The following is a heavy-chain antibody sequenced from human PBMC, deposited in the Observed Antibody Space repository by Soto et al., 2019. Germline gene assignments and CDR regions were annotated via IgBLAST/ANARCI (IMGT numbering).Heavy chain of an antibody. D-gene: IGHD2-15*01. Sequence: DKGLEWVAVIRYDGSNIYYADSVKGRFTIPRDNSKNTLYLQMDSLRAEDTAVYFFFQAEDGIRDTVPVSAFLLNRSSDL. V-gene: IGHV3-33*01. J-gene: IGHJ2*01. CDR3: FQAEDGIRDTVPVSAFLLNRSSDL. CDR2: IRYDGSNI.